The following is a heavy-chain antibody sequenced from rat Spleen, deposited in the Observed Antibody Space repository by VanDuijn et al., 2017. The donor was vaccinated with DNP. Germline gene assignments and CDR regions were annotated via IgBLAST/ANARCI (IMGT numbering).Heavy chain of an antibody. CDR3: ARGGLYYFDY. J-gene: IGHJ2*01. V-gene: IGHV5S13*01. CDR2: IGTGGGST. Sequence: EVQLVESGGGLVQPGRSLKLSCAASGFTFRNYGMAWVRQAPTRGLEWVASIGTGGGSTYYRDSVKGRFTISRDNAKNTQYLQMDSLRSEDTATYYCARGGLYYFDYWGQGVMVTVSS. CDR1: GFTFRNYG.